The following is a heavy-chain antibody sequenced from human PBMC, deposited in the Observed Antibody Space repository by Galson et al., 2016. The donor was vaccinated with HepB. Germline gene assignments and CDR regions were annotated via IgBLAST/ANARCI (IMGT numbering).Heavy chain of an antibody. V-gene: IGHV4-34*01. Sequence: SETLSLTCAVYSGPFSAYPWNWIRQPPGGGLEWIGETSHRGSTNYSPSLQSRVTISVDTSKNQFSLKLTSVTAADTAVYYCASSSNWYIFDYWGPGSLVSVSS. CDR2: TSHRGST. D-gene: IGHD6-13*01. CDR1: SGPFSAYP. J-gene: IGHJ4*02. CDR3: ASSSNWYIFDY.